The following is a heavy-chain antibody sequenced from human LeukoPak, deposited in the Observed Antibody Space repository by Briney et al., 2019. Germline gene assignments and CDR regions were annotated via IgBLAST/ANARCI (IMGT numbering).Heavy chain of an antibody. V-gene: IGHV4-59*08. D-gene: IGHD2-21*01. CDR2: TFDSGSS. CDR3: ARIVRQDEGYLLL. CDR1: AGSISAYY. Sequence: SETLSLTCTVSAGSISAYYWTWIRHPPGKGLEWIGYTFDSGSSNYKSSLKSRVSMSVDTSKSQFSLTLTSVTAADTAVYYCARIVRQDEGYLLLWGGSSLVTVSS. J-gene: IGHJ2*01.